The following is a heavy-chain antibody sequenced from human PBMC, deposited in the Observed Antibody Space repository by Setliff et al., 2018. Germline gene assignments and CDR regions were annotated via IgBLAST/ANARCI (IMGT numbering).Heavy chain of an antibody. Sequence: SETLSLTCTVSGGSISSDIWSWIRQPPGTGLEWIGQIHTGSTNYNPSLRSRVTISVDMSKNQFSLNLNSVTAADTAVYYCARHKVIKKEFIRLTWFDPWGQGTPVTVSS. J-gene: IGHJ5*02. V-gene: IGHV4-4*08. CDR1: GGSISSDI. CDR2: IHTGST. CDR3: ARHKVIKKEFIRLTWFDP. D-gene: IGHD3-10*01.